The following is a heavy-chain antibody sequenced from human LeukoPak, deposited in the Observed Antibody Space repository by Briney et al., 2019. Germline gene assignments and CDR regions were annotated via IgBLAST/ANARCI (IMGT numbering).Heavy chain of an antibody. J-gene: IGHJ5*02. CDR3: ARTIAARHPPPYWFDP. CDR1: GASLSHYY. Sequence: SETLSLTCSVSGASLSHYYWSWIRQPPGKGLEWIGYIYYSGSTNYSPSLKSRVTISVDTSKNQFSLKLSSVTAADTAVYYCARTIAARHPPPYWFDPWGQGTLVTVSS. D-gene: IGHD6-6*01. CDR2: IYYSGST. V-gene: IGHV4-59*01.